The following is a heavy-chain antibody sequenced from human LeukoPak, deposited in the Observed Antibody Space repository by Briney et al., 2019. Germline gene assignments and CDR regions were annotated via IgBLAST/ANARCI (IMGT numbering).Heavy chain of an antibody. CDR1: GFTFDDYA. Sequence: GGSLGLSCAASGFTFDDYAMHWVRQVPGKGLEWVSLISGDGGSTYFADSVKGRFTISRDNSKNSLYLHMTSLRTEDSAFYYCAKDRLRYFGWTLDYWGQGTLVTVSS. CDR3: AKDRLRYFGWTLDY. V-gene: IGHV3-43*02. J-gene: IGHJ4*02. CDR2: ISGDGGST. D-gene: IGHD3-9*01.